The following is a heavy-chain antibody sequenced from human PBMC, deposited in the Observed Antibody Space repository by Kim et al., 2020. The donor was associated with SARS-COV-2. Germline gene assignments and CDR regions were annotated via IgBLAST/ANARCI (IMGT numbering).Heavy chain of an antibody. V-gene: IGHV3-9*01. CDR1: GFTFDDYA. CDR3: AKDRSGGSGRSEGFDY. J-gene: IGHJ4*02. Sequence: GGSLRLSCAASGFTFDDYAMHWVRQAPGKGLEWVSGISWNSGSIGYADSVKGRFTISRDNAKNSLYLQMNSLRAEDTALYYCAKDRSGGSGRSEGFDYWGQGTLVTVSS. CDR2: ISWNSGSI. D-gene: IGHD6-19*01.